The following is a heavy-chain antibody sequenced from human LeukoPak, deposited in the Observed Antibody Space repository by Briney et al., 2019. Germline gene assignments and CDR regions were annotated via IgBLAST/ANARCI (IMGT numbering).Heavy chain of an antibody. Sequence: GGSLRLSCAASGFTFSSYWMHWVRQAPGKGLVWVSRINSDGSSTSYADSVKGRFTISRDNAKNTLYLQMNSLRAEDTAVYYCARVVPAAIWRGIYNYFDCWGQGTLVTVSS. J-gene: IGHJ4*02. CDR2: INSDGSST. CDR1: GFTFSSYW. D-gene: IGHD2-2*02. V-gene: IGHV3-74*01. CDR3: ARVVPAAIWRGIYNYFDC.